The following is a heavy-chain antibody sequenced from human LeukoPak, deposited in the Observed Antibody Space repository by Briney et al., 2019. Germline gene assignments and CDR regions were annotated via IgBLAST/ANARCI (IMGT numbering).Heavy chain of an antibody. CDR3: ARDMLFGESVYNWFDP. V-gene: IGHV3-30*03. Sequence: PGGSLKLSCAASGLTFTTSSMSWVRQAPGKGLEWVALISSDGMNKYYADSVKGRFTLSRDNAKNTLYLQMNSLRGEDTAVYYCARDMLFGESVYNWFDPWGQGTLVTVSS. CDR2: ISSDGMNK. D-gene: IGHD3/OR15-3a*01. J-gene: IGHJ5*02. CDR1: GLTFTTSS.